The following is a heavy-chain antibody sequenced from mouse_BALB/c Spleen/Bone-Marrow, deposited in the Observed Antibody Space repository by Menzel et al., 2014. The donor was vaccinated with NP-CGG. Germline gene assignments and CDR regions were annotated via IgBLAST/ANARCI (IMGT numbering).Heavy chain of an antibody. D-gene: IGHD1-1*01. CDR2: INSNDGST. Sequence: DVMLVESGGGLVQPGGSLKLSCAASGFTFSSYGMSWVRQTPDKRLELVATINSNDGSTYYPDSVKGRFTIARDNAKNTLYLQMISLKSYDTAMYYCARDYYGSSDYWGQGTTLTVSS. CDR1: GFTFSSYG. V-gene: IGHV5-6-3*01. CDR3: ARDYYGSSDY. J-gene: IGHJ2*01.